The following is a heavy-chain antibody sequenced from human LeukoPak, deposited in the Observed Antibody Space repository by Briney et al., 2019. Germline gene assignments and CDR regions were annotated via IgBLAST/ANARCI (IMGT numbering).Heavy chain of an antibody. Sequence: GGSLRLSCAASAFTVSSNYMSWVRQAPGKGLEWVSVIYSGGSTYYADSAKGRFTISRDNSKNTLYLQMNSPRAEDTAVYYCARDGVGSSWSGPFDYWGQGTLVTVSS. CDR3: ARDGVGSSWSGPFDY. CDR2: IYSGGST. J-gene: IGHJ4*02. CDR1: AFTVSSNY. D-gene: IGHD6-13*01. V-gene: IGHV3-53*01.